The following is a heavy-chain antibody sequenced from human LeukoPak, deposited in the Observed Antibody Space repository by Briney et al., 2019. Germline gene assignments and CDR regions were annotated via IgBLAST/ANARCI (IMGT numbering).Heavy chain of an antibody. CDR1: GGSIRSNYY. CDR2: IYYSGNT. V-gene: IGHV4-39*07. J-gene: IGHJ6*03. CDR3: ASLLGYCSGNRCPSSANYYYYLDV. Sequence: SETLSLTCTVSGGSIRSNYYWGWVRQPPGKGLEWIGSIYYSGNTYYNPSLKSRVTMSIDTSKNQFSLKVNSVTAADTAVYYCASLLGYCSGNRCPSSANYYYYLDVWGKGTTVTVSS. D-gene: IGHD2-15*01.